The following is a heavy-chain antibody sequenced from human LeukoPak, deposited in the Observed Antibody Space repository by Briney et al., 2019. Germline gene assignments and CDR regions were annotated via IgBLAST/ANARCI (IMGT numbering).Heavy chain of an antibody. CDR3: ARDGDWGGYSRPDH. D-gene: IGHD2-15*01. J-gene: IGHJ4*02. V-gene: IGHV1-69*01. Sequence: SVKVSCKASGGTFSSYAISWVRQAPGQGLEWMGGIIPIFGTANYAQKFQGRVTITADESTSTAYMELSSLRSEDTAVYYCARDGDWGGYSRPDHWGQGTLVTVSS. CDR2: IIPIFGTA. CDR1: GGTFSSYA.